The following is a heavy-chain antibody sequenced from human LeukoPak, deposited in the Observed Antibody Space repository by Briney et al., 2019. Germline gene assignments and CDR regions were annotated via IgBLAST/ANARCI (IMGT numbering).Heavy chain of an antibody. Sequence: GGSLRLSCAASGFTFSRYSMNWVRQAPGKGLEWVSSISSSSSHIYYADSVTGRFTVSRDNAKNSLYLQMNSLRAEDTAVYYCAKKLLTVTTWGFDYWGQGTLVTVSS. CDR1: GFTFSRYS. CDR3: AKKLLTVTTWGFDY. D-gene: IGHD4-11*01. J-gene: IGHJ4*02. V-gene: IGHV3-21*04. CDR2: ISSSSSHI.